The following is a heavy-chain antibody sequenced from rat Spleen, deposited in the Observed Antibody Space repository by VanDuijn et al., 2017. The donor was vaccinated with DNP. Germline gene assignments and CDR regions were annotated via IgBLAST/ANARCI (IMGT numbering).Heavy chain of an antibody. CDR1: GFSFSDYY. V-gene: IGHV5-22*01. Sequence: EVQLVESGGGPVQPGRSLKLSCAASGFSFSDYYMAWVRQAPTKGLEWVAYISYDGGSTHYGDSVKGRFTISRDNAKSTLYLQRNSLRSEDMATYYCGRWRECSGAFDYWGQGGKVTVSS. CDR3: GRWRECSGAFDY. CDR2: ISYDGGST. D-gene: IGHD1-12*01. J-gene: IGHJ2*01.